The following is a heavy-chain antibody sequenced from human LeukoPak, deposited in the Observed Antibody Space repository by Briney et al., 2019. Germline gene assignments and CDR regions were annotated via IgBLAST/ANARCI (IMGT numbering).Heavy chain of an antibody. CDR3: SRDPRVLDY. CDR1: GFIFTDYC. CDR2: ISPTDTYI. J-gene: IGHJ4*02. Sequence: PGGSLRLSCAASGFIFTDYCMSWIRQAPGKGLEWISYISPTDTYISYADSVRGRFTVSRDNAKRSLFLQMNSLRAEDTAVYYCSRDPRVLDYWGQGTLVTVSS. V-gene: IGHV3-11*01.